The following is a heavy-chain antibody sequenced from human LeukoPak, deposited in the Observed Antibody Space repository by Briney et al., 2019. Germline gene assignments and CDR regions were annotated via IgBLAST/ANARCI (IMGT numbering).Heavy chain of an antibody. CDR1: GYSFTSYW. CDR2: IYPGDSDT. Sequence: GESLKISCKGSGYSFTSYWIGWVRQMPGKGLEWMGIIYPGDSDTRYSPSFQGQVTISADKSISTAYLQWSSLKASDTAMYYCAATQPTQENSWNPRHFDYWGQGTLVTVSS. V-gene: IGHV5-51*01. CDR3: AATQPTQENSWNPRHFDY. D-gene: IGHD1-20*01. J-gene: IGHJ4*02.